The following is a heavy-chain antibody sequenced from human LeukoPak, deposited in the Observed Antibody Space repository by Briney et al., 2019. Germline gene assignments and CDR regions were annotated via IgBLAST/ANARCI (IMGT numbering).Heavy chain of an antibody. CDR1: GGSISSYN. Sequence: SETLSLTCTVSGGSISSYNWSWSRQPAGKGLEGIGRIYTRGSTNYNPSLKSRVTMSVDTSKNQFSLKLTSVTAAHTPVYSRARTDNRGYYHGDHAAFDIWGHGTIVTVSS. D-gene: IGHD3-22*01. CDR2: IYTRGST. V-gene: IGHV4-4*07. CDR3: ARTDNRGYYHGDHAAFDI. J-gene: IGHJ3*02.